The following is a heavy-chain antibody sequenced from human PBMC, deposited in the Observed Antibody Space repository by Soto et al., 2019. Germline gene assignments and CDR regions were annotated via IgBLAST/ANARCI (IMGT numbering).Heavy chain of an antibody. V-gene: IGHV1-46*03. Sequence: ASVKVSCKASGYSFTSYYMHWVRQAPGQGLEWMGIINPSGGSTSYAQKFHGRVTMTRDTSTSTGNMELSSLRSEDTAVYYCAREGHYGDYAKPYEYWGQGTLVTVSS. J-gene: IGHJ4*01. CDR2: INPSGGST. D-gene: IGHD4-17*01. CDR3: AREGHYGDYAKPYEY. CDR1: GYSFTSYY.